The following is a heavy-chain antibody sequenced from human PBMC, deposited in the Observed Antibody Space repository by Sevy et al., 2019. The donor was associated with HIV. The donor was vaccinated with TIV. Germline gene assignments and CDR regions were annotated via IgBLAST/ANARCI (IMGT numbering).Heavy chain of an antibody. CDR1: GFGLSSYW. D-gene: IGHD3-10*01. J-gene: IGHJ4*02. V-gene: IGHV3-7*03. Sequence: GGSLRLSCAASGFGLSSYWMGWVRQAPGKGLDWVANMNEDGSVKFHVDSVKGRFTISRDNAKNSLYLQMNSLRAEDTAVYYCATLRSGVLKPPYYFDYWGQGTLVTVSS. CDR3: ATLRSGVLKPPYYFDY. CDR2: MNEDGSVK.